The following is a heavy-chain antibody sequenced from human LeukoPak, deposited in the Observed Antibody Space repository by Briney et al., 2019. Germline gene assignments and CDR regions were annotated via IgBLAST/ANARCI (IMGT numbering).Heavy chain of an antibody. D-gene: IGHD2-21*02. CDR2: ISSSSSYT. Sequence: GGSLRPSCAASGFTFSDYYMSWIRQAPGKGLEWVSYISSSSSYTNYADSVKGRFTISRDNAKNSLYLQMNSLRAEDTAVYYCARADCGGDCYEASGYFDYWGQGTLVTVSS. J-gene: IGHJ4*02. V-gene: IGHV3-11*06. CDR1: GFTFSDYY. CDR3: ARADCGGDCYEASGYFDY.